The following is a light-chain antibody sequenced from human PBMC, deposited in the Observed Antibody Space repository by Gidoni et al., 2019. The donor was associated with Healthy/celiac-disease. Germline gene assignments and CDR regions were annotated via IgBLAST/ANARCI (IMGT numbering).Light chain of an antibody. CDR2: KAS. V-gene: IGKV1-5*03. J-gene: IGKJ4*01. CDR3: QQYSHYPLT. CDR1: QSFGRW. Sequence: QMTQSPSTLSASVGDRVTITCRASQSFGRWLAWYQQKPGKAPNLLIYKASSLESGVPSRFSGSGSGTEFTLTISSLQPDDFATYYCQQYSHYPLTFGGGTKVEIK.